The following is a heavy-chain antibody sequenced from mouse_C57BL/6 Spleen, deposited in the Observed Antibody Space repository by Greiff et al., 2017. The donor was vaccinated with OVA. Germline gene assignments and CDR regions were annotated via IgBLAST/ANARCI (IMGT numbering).Heavy chain of an antibody. CDR1: GYTFTSYW. J-gene: IGHJ4*01. D-gene: IGHD6-2*01. Sequence: QVQLQQPGAELVKPGASVKMSCKASGYTFTSYWITWVKQRPGQGLEWIGDIYPGSGSSNYNEKFKSKATLTVDTSSSTAYMQLSSLTSEDSAVYYCARGFKVSNAMDYWGQGTSVTVAS. CDR3: ARGFKVSNAMDY. CDR2: IYPGSGSS. V-gene: IGHV1-55*01.